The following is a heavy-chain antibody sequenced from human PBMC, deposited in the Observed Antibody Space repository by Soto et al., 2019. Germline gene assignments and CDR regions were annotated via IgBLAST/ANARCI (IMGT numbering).Heavy chain of an antibody. V-gene: IGHV4-4*02. CDR2: IFHDGTA. J-gene: IGHJ4*02. Sequence: PSETLSLTCAVSGVSISSGNWWTWVRQSPQRGLEYIGEIFHDGTANYYPSFERRVAISVDTSKNQFSLKLTSLTAADTAIYFCARLVSETSLNHMYLDLCGQGTLVTVYS. CDR3: ARLVSETSLNHMYLDL. CDR1: GVSISSGNW. D-gene: IGHD1-7*01.